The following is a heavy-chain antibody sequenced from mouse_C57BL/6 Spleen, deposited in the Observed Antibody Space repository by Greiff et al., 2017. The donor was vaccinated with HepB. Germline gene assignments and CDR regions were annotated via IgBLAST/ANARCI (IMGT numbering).Heavy chain of an antibody. D-gene: IGHD1-1*01. CDR1: GYSITSGYY. V-gene: IGHV3-6*01. CDR3: ARDRANYYGSSYGFAY. J-gene: IGHJ3*01. Sequence: EVQVVESGPGLVKPSQSLSLTCSVTGYSITSGYYWNWIRQFPGNKLEWMGYISYDGSNNYNPSLKNRISITRDTSKNQFFLKLNSVTTEDTATYYCARDRANYYGSSYGFAYWGQGTLVTVSA. CDR2: ISYDGSN.